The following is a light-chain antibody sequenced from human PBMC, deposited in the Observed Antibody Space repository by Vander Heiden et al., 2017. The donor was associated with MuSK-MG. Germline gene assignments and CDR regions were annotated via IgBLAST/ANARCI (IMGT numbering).Light chain of an antibody. Sequence: DIQMNKSPYSLSASVGDRVTITCQASEDISNYLNWYQQKPGTAPKLLIYDASNLETWVPSRCSGSGSGTDFTFTISSLQPVYIATYYCEHYDKLPLTFGGGTKVEIK. CDR1: EDISNY. V-gene: IGKV1-33*01. CDR3: EHYDKLPLT. J-gene: IGKJ4*01. CDR2: DAS.